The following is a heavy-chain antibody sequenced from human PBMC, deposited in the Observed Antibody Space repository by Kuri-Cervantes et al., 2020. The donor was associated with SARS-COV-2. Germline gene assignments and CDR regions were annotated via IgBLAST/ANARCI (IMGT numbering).Heavy chain of an antibody. CDR2: IYSGGST. J-gene: IGHJ4*02. CDR3: ARELGSWPFDY. V-gene: IGHV3-66*02. CDR1: GFTVSSNY. D-gene: IGHD6-13*01. Sequence: GESLKISCAASGFTVSSNYMSWVRQAPGKGLEWVSLIYSGGSTDYAESVKGRFTISRDNSRNTVYLQMNSLRAEDTAVYYCARELGSWPFDYWGQGTLVTVSS.